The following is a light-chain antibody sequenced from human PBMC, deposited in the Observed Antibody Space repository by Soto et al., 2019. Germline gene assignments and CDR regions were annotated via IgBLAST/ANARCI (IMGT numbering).Light chain of an antibody. CDR2: DAS. Sequence: IQMPQSPSSLSASVGDRVTITCRASQSISSYLNWYQHQPGKAPKLLIYDASSLESGVPSRFSGIGSGTEFTLSISSLQPEDFSTYYCQQCYMGWTFGQGTKA. V-gene: IGKV1-39*01. J-gene: IGKJ1*01. CDR3: QQCYMGWT. CDR1: QSISSY.